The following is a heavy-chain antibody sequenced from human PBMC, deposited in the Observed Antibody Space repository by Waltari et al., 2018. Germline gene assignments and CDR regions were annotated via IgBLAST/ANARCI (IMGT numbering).Heavy chain of an antibody. CDR1: GGSISSGSYY. V-gene: IGHV4-61*09. J-gene: IGHJ4*02. CDR3: ARGRGRMVQGVVDY. D-gene: IGHD3-10*01. Sequence: QVQLQESGPGLVKPSQTLSLTCTVSGGSISSGSYYWSWIRQPAGKGLEWIGYIYTSGGTTYNPSLKSRVTISVDTSKNQFSLKLSSVTAADTAGYYCARGRGRMVQGVVDYWGQGTLVTVSS. CDR2: IYTSGGT.